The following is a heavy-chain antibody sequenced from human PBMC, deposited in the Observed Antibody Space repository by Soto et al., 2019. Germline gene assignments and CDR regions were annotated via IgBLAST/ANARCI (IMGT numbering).Heavy chain of an antibody. CDR2: IIPIPGTA. CDR3: ARSQGSSTSLEIYYYYYYGMDV. V-gene: IGHV1-69*01. J-gene: IGHJ6*02. D-gene: IGHD2-2*01. CDR1: GGTFVSYA. Sequence: QVQLVQSGAEVKKPGSSVKVSCKASGGTFVSYAISWVRQAPGQGLDWMGGIIPIPGTANYAQKFQGRVTIAADESTSTAYMELSSLRSEDTAVYYCARSQGSSTSLEIYYYYYYGMDVWGQGTTVTVSS.